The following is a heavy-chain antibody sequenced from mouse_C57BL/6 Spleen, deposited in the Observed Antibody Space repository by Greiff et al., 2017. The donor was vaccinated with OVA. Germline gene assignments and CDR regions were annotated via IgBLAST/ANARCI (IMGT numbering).Heavy chain of an antibody. CDR1: GFTFSSYA. CDR3: ARDRDGSSYGFAY. CDR2: ISDGGSYT. V-gene: IGHV5-4*01. J-gene: IGHJ3*01. D-gene: IGHD1-1*01. Sequence: EVQLVESGGGLVKPGGSLKLSCAASGFTFSSYAMSWVRQTPEKRLEWVATISDGGSYTYSPDNVKGRFTISRDNAKNNLYLQMSHLKSEDTAMYYCARDRDGSSYGFAYWGQGTLVTVSA.